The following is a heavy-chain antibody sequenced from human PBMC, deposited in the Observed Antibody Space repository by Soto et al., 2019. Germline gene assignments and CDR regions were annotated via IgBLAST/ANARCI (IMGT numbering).Heavy chain of an antibody. CDR1: GFTFDDYA. V-gene: IGHV3-9*01. J-gene: IGHJ4*02. Sequence: EVQLVESGGGLVQPGRSLRLSCAASGFTFDDYAMHWVRQAPGKGLEWVSGISWNSGSLGYADSVKGRFTISRDNAKNSLYLQMNSLRAEDTALYYCAKDGYDFWSGPLDYWGQGTLVTVSS. D-gene: IGHD3-3*01. CDR2: ISWNSGSL. CDR3: AKDGYDFWSGPLDY.